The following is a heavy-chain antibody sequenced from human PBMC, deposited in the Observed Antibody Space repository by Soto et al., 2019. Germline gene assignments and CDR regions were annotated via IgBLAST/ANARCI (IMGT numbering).Heavy chain of an antibody. J-gene: IGHJ4*02. V-gene: IGHV1-18*01. CDR1: GYTFTSYG. CDR3: ARGRYGDY. D-gene: IGHD1-1*01. Sequence: QVHLVQSGAEVKKPGASVKVSCKASGYTFTSYGITWVRQAPGQGLEWMGWICAHNGNTDYAHKLQGRVIVTRDTSTSTAYMELRSLISDDTAVYYCARGRYGDYWGQGALATVSS. CDR2: ICAHNGNT.